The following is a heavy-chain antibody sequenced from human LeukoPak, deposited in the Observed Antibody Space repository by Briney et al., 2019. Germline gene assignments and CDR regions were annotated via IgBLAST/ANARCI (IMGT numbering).Heavy chain of an antibody. V-gene: IGHV4-4*02. Sequence: PSETLSLTCSVSGGSINNNNWWSWVRPSPGKGLEWIGKIYHSGTTHYKPSFKSRATISVDKSKNQCSLKLNAVTAADTAVYYCAIKPPSGWFGTGWLDPWGQGTLVTVSS. J-gene: IGHJ5*02. CDR3: AIKPPSGWFGTGWLDP. CDR1: GGSINNNNW. CDR2: IYHSGTT. D-gene: IGHD3-10*01.